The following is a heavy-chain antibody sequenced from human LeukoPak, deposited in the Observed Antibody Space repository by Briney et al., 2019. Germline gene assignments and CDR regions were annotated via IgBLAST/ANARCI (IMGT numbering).Heavy chain of an antibody. CDR3: ARQARQVRGIYHRGFDY. V-gene: IGHV4-39*01. CDR1: DGSISNYY. CDR2: IYYSGST. J-gene: IGHJ4*02. D-gene: IGHD1-14*01. Sequence: SETLSLTCTVSDGSISNYYWSWIRQPPGKGLEWIGSIYYSGSTYYNPSLKSRVTISVDTSKNQFSLKLSSVTAADTAVYYCARQARQVRGIYHRGFDYWGQGTLVTVSS.